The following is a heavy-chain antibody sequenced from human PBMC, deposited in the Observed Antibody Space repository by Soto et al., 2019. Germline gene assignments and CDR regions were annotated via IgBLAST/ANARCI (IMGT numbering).Heavy chain of an antibody. CDR2: ISSSSSTI. D-gene: IGHD2-8*01. V-gene: IGHV3-48*01. CDR1: GFTFSSYS. J-gene: IGHJ6*02. Sequence: GGSLSLSCAASGFTFSSYSMNWVRQAPGKGLEWVSYISSSSSTIYYADSVKGRFTISRDNAKNTLYLQMNSLRAEDTAVYYCARDRYCTNGVCYNYYGMDVWGQGTTVTAP. CDR3: ARDRYCTNGVCYNYYGMDV.